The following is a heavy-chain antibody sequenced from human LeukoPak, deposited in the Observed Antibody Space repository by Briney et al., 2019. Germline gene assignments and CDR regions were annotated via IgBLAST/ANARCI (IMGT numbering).Heavy chain of an antibody. J-gene: IGHJ4*02. D-gene: IGHD5-18*01. CDR2: ISGSGGST. V-gene: IGHV3-23*01. Sequence: GASLRLSCAASGFTFSSYAMSWVGQAPGKGLEWVSAISGSGGSTYYADSVKGRFTISRDNSKNTLYLQMNSLRAEDTAVYYCAKLGSAMVLYYFDYWGQGTLVTVSS. CDR1: GFTFSSYA. CDR3: AKLGSAMVLYYFDY.